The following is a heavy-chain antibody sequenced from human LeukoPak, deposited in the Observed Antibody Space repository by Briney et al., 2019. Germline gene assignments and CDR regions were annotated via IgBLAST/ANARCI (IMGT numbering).Heavy chain of an antibody. Sequence: PGGSLRLSCAASGFTFSSYGMHWVRQAPGKGLEWVAFIRYDGSNKYYADSVKGRFTISSDNSKNTLYLQMNSLRAEDTAVYYCAKDQDDYGGSFDYWGQGTLDTVSS. CDR1: GFTFSSYG. CDR3: AKDQDDYGGSFDY. CDR2: IRYDGSNK. V-gene: IGHV3-30*02. J-gene: IGHJ4*02. D-gene: IGHD4-17*01.